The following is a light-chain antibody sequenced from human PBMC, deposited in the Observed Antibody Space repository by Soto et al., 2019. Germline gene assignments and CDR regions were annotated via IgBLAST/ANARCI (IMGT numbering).Light chain of an antibody. CDR2: EGT. CDR1: NSDIGRYKF. V-gene: IGLV2-14*01. Sequence: QSVLTQPASVSGSPGQSITISCTGTNSDIGRYKFVSWFQQHPGKAPKLMIFEGTNRPSGVSNRFSGSKSGNTASLTISGLQAEDEAIYFCSSSTNTSTLVIFGGGTKVTVL. CDR3: SSSTNTSTLVI. J-gene: IGLJ2*01.